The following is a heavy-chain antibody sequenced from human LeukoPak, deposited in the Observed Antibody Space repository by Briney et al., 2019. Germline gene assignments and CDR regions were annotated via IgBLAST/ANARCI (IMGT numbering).Heavy chain of an antibody. D-gene: IGHD5-12*01. CDR2: IYPRESP. V-gene: IGHV4-4*07. CDR1: GGSISSYS. CDR3: AREWHHVFDY. Sequence: PSETLSLTCTVSGGSISSYSWSWMRQPAGKGLEWIGRIYPRESPNYNPSLKSRVIMSVGKSKNQFSLKLRSVTAADTAVYYCAREWHHVFDYWGRGNLVTVSS. J-gene: IGHJ4*02.